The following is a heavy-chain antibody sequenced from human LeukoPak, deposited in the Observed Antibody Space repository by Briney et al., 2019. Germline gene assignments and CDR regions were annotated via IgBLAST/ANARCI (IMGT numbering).Heavy chain of an antibody. Sequence: ASVKVSRKASGYTFTSYGISWVRQAPGQGLEWMGWISAYNGNTNYAQKLQGRVTMTTDTSTSTAYMELRSLRSDDTAVYYCAREGSVFYYYYYMDVWGKGTTVTVSS. D-gene: IGHD3-10*01. CDR1: GYTFTSYG. CDR2: ISAYNGNT. V-gene: IGHV1-18*01. J-gene: IGHJ6*03. CDR3: AREGSVFYYYYYMDV.